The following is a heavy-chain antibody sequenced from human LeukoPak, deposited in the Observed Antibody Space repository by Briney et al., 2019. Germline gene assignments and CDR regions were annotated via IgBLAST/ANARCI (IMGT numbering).Heavy chain of an antibody. V-gene: IGHV1-69*04. CDR3: AREATVVTFLSEFDY. D-gene: IGHD4-23*01. CDR1: GYTLTELS. Sequence: SVKVSCKVSGYTLTELSMHWVRQAPGKGLEWMGRIIPILGIANYAQKFQGRVTITADKSTSTAYMELSSLRSEDTAVYYCAREATVVTFLSEFDYWGQGTLVTVSS. J-gene: IGHJ4*02. CDR2: IIPILGIA.